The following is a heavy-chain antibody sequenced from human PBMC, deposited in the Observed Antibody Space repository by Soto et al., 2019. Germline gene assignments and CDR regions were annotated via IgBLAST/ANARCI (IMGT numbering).Heavy chain of an antibody. J-gene: IGHJ3*02. CDR2: ISYDGSNK. CDR1: GFTFSSYG. D-gene: IGHD3-10*01. CDR3: ATHTMVRGEDDAFDI. Sequence: QVQLVESGGGLVQPGRSLRLSCAASGFTFSSYGMHWVRQAPGKGLEWVAVISYDGSNKYYADSVKGRFTISRDNSKNTLYLQMNSRRAEDTAVYYCATHTMVRGEDDAFDIWGQGTMVTVSS. V-gene: IGHV3-30*03.